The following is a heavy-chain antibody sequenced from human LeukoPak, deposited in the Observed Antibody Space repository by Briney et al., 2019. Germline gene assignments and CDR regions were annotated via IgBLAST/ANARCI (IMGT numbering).Heavy chain of an antibody. V-gene: IGHV3-23*01. Sequence: GGSLRLSCAASGFTFSSYAMSWVRQAPGKGLDWVSAISGSGGSTYYADSVKGRFTISRDNSKNTLYLQMNSLRAEDTAVYYCAKSPLAYCGGDCYPPADFDYWGQGTLVTVSS. CDR1: GFTFSSYA. CDR3: AKSPLAYCGGDCYPPADFDY. D-gene: IGHD2-21*02. CDR2: ISGSGGST. J-gene: IGHJ4*02.